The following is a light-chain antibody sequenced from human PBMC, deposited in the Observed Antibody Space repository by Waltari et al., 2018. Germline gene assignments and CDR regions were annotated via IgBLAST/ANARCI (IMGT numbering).Light chain of an antibody. CDR3: QKYGSLPAT. V-gene: IGKV3-20*01. CDR1: QSISRY. J-gene: IGKJ1*01. Sequence: IMLKQSPGTLSFSPGERDTLSCSASQSISRYLAWYQQKPGQAPRLLIYDASTRATGIPDRFSGSGSGTDFSLTISRLEPEDFAVYYCQKYGSLPATFGQGTKVEIK. CDR2: DAS.